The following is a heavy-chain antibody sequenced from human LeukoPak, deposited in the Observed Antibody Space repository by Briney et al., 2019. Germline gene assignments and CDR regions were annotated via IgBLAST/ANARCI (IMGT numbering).Heavy chain of an antibody. V-gene: IGHV4-39*07. Sequence: SETLSLTCTVCGGSISSSSSYWGWIRQPPGKGLEWIGSIYYSGSTYYNPSLKSRVTISVDTSKNQFSLKLSSVTAADTAVYYCARDRGWLQTRGYFDYWGQGTLVTVSS. J-gene: IGHJ4*02. CDR1: GGSISSSSSY. D-gene: IGHD5-24*01. CDR3: ARDRGWLQTRGYFDY. CDR2: IYYSGST.